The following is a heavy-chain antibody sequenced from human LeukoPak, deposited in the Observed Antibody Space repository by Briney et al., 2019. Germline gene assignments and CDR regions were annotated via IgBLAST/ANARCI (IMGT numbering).Heavy chain of an antibody. V-gene: IGHV1-8*01. D-gene: IGHD3-9*01. J-gene: IGHJ3*02. Sequence: GASVKVSCKASGYTFTSYDINWVRQATGQGLEWMGWMNPNSGNTGYAQKFQGRVTMTRNSSISTACMELSSLRSEDTAVYYCARVRGERYFDWSDAFDIWGQGTMVTVSS. CDR3: ARVRGERYFDWSDAFDI. CDR2: MNPNSGNT. CDR1: GYTFTSYD.